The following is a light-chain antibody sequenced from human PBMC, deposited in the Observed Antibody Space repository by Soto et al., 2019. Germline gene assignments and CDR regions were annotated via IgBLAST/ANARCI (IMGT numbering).Light chain of an antibody. V-gene: IGLV1-40*01. CDR1: SSNIGAGYD. CDR2: GNS. Sequence: QSVLTQPPSVSGAPGQRVTISCTGSSSNIGAGYDVHWYQQLPGTAPKLLIYGNSNRPSGVPDRFSGSKSGTSASLAITGLQAEDEADYSCQSYDSSLSVVFGGGTKVPVL. CDR3: QSYDSSLSVV. J-gene: IGLJ2*01.